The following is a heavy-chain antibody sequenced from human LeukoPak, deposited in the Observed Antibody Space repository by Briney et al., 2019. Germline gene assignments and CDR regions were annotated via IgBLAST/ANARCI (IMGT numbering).Heavy chain of an antibody. J-gene: IGHJ5*02. CDR2: IIPILGIA. Sequence: SVKVSCKASGGTFSSYTISWVRQAPGQGLEWMGRIIPILGIANYAQKFQGRVTITADKSTSTAYMELSSLRSEDTAMYYCARGNTVTTGWFDPWGQGTLVTVSS. V-gene: IGHV1-69*02. CDR3: ARGNTVTTGWFDP. D-gene: IGHD4-17*01. CDR1: GGTFSSYT.